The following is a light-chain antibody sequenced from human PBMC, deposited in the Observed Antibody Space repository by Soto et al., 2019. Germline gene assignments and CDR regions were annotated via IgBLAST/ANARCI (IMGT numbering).Light chain of an antibody. Sequence: EIVLTQSPGTLSLSPGERATLSCRASQSVSTSYLGWYQQKPGQAPRLLIYGASSRATGIPDRFSGSGSGTDFTLTINRLEPEDFAVYYCQQYGTSPWTFGQGTEVEIK. CDR2: GAS. V-gene: IGKV3-20*01. J-gene: IGKJ1*01. CDR1: QSVSTSY. CDR3: QQYGTSPWT.